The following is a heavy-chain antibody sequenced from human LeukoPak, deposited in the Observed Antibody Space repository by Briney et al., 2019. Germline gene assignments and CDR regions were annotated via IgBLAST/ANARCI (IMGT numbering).Heavy chain of an antibody. Sequence: PGKSLRLSCAASGFTFRSHGMHWVRQAPGKGLEWVGVILYDGSDSYYTDSVKGRFTLSRDNSKNTLYLQMNSLRAEDTAVYFCARDRDSSSHYFDYRGQGALVTVSS. CDR1: GFTFRSHG. V-gene: IGHV3-33*05. D-gene: IGHD6-6*01. CDR3: ARDRDSSSHYFDY. CDR2: ILYDGSDS. J-gene: IGHJ4*02.